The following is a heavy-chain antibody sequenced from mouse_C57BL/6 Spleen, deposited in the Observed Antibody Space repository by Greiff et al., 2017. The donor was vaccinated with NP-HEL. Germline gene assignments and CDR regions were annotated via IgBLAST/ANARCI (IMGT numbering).Heavy chain of an antibody. J-gene: IGHJ2*01. CDR2: IYPGDGDT. CDR1: GYAFSSSW. D-gene: IGHD1-1*02. Sequence: QVQLQQSGPELVKPGASVKISCKASGYAFSSSWMNWVKQRPGKGLEWIGRIYPGDGDTNYNGKFKGKATLTADKSSSTAYMQLSSLTSEDSAVYFCARRGGQGFFDYWGKGTTLTVSS. V-gene: IGHV1-82*01. CDR3: ARRGGQGFFDY.